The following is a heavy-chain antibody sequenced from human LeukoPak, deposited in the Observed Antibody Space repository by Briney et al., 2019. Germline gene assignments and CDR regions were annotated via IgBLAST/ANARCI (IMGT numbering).Heavy chain of an antibody. CDR2: ISAYNGNT. J-gene: IGHJ4*02. CDR3: AWRLAVAGILDY. D-gene: IGHD6-19*01. V-gene: IGHV1-18*04. CDR1: GYTFTSYG. Sequence: ASVKVSCKASGYTFTSYGISWVRQAPGQGLEWMGWISAYNGNTNYAQKLQGRVTMTTDTSTSTADMELRSLRSDDTAVYYCAWRLAVAGILDYWGQGTLVTVSS.